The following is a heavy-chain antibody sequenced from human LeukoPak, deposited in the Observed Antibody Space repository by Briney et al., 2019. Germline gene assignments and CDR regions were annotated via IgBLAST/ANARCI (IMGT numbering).Heavy chain of an antibody. CDR2: IIPILDLT. CDR3: ARPAGTEDYYSMDV. V-gene: IGHV1-69*04. J-gene: IGHJ6*02. D-gene: IGHD3-10*01. CDR1: GGTFSNYA. Sequence: ASVKVSCKASGGTFSNYAISWVRQAPGQGLEWMGRIIPILDLTENAQKFQGRVKITADKSTTTTFMELSSLSSGDTAVYYCARPAGTEDYYSMDVWGQGTMVTVSS.